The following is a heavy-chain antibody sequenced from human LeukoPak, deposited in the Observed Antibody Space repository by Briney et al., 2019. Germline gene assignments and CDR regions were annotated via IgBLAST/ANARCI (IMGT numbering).Heavy chain of an antibody. CDR1: GGSISSYY. Sequence: SETLSLTCTVSGGSISSYYWSWIRQPPGKGLEWIGYIYYSGSTNYNPSLKSRVTISVDTSKNHFSLKLSSVTAADTAVYYCARESYDAFDIWGQGTMVTVSS. V-gene: IGHV4-59*01. D-gene: IGHD1-26*01. J-gene: IGHJ3*02. CDR3: ARESYDAFDI. CDR2: IYYSGST.